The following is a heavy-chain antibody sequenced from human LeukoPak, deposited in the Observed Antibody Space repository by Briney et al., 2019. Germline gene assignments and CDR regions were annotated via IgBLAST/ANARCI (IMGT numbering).Heavy chain of an antibody. CDR2: ISGSGGST. Sequence: GGSLRLSCAASGFTFSSYAMSWVRQAPGKGLEWVSAISGSGGSTYYADSVKGRFTISRDNSKNTLYLQTNSLRAEDTAVYYCAKDPSSSWFGDYFDYWGQGTLVTVSS. J-gene: IGHJ4*02. D-gene: IGHD6-13*01. CDR3: AKDPSSSWFGDYFDY. V-gene: IGHV3-23*01. CDR1: GFTFSSYA.